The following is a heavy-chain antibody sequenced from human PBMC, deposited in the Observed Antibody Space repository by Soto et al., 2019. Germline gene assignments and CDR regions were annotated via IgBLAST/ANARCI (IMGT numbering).Heavy chain of an antibody. CDR1: GLTFSNYG. J-gene: IGHJ5*01. D-gene: IGHD2-2*02. CDR2: IGGSGITP. V-gene: IGHV3-23*01. CDR3: ARVQMLYGISKIAGWFDS. Sequence: LRLSCTASGLTFSNYGMTWVRQAPGKGLEWVSTIGGSGITPYYADSVKGRFTISRDNSGNTLNLQMNSLRADDTAVYHCARVQMLYGISKIAGWFDSWGQGTL.